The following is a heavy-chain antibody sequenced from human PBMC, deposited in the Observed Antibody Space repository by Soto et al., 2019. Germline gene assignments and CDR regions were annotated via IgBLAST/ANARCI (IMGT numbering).Heavy chain of an antibody. V-gene: IGHV1-69*02. CDR3: AKVIYGSGWDPNWFDP. Sequence: ASVKVSCKASGGTFSSYTISWVRQAPGQGLEWMGRIIPILGIANYAQKFQGRVTITADKSTSTAYMELSSLRSEDTAVYYCAKVIYGSGWDPNWFDPWGQGTLVTVSS. J-gene: IGHJ5*02. CDR2: IIPILGIA. D-gene: IGHD6-19*01. CDR1: GGTFSSYT.